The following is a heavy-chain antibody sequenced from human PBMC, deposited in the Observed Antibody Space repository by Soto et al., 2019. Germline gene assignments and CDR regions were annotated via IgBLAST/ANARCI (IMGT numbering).Heavy chain of an antibody. CDR2: IIPILGIA. D-gene: IGHD3-3*01. J-gene: IGHJ6*03. V-gene: IGHV1-69*02. CDR1: GGTFSSYT. Sequence: SVKVSCKASGGTFSSYTISWVRQAPGQGLEWMGRIIPILGIANYAQKFQGRVTITADKSTSTAYMELSSLRSEDTAVYYCARTAYDFWSGYSSSYMDVWGKGTTVTVSS. CDR3: ARTAYDFWSGYSSSYMDV.